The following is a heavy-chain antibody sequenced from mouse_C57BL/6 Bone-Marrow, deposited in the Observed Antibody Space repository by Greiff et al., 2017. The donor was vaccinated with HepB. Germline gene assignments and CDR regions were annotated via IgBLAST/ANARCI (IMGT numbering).Heavy chain of an antibody. V-gene: IGHV5S21*01. CDR2: ISSGGDYI. D-gene: IGHD1-2*01. Sequence: EVKVEESGAGLVKPGGSLKLSCAASGFTFSSYAMSWVRQTPEKRLEWVAYISSGGDYIYYADTVKGRFTISRDNARNTLYLQMSSLKSEDTAMYYCTRGLLRRGAYWGQGTLVTVSA. CDR1: GFTFSSYA. CDR3: TRGLLRRGAY. J-gene: IGHJ3*01.